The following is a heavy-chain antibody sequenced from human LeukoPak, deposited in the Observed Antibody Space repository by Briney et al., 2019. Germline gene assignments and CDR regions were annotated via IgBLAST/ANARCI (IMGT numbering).Heavy chain of an antibody. V-gene: IGHV3-30*04. CDR1: GFTFSSYP. D-gene: IGHD6-19*01. J-gene: IGHJ3*02. CDR2: ISYDGTNK. Sequence: GGSLRLSCAASGFTFSSYPMHWVRQAPGKGLEWVAVISYDGTNKYFADSVKGRFTISRDSSKNTLYLQMNSLRAEDTAVYYCARAVPDDSSGWLDAFDIWGQGTMVTVSS. CDR3: ARAVPDDSSGWLDAFDI.